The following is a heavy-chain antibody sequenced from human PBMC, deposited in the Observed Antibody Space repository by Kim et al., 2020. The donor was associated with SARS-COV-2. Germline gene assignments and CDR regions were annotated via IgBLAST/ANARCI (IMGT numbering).Heavy chain of an antibody. J-gene: IGHJ4*02. D-gene: IGHD4-17*01. Sequence: SETLSLTCTVSGGSISSGGYYWSWIRQHPGKGLEWIGYIYYSGSTYYNPSLKSRVTISVDTSKNQFSLKLSSVTAADTAVYYCARAGYGDYVDRYFDYWGQGTLVTVSS. CDR2: IYYSGST. V-gene: IGHV4-31*03. CDR3: ARAGYGDYVDRYFDY. CDR1: GGSISSGGYY.